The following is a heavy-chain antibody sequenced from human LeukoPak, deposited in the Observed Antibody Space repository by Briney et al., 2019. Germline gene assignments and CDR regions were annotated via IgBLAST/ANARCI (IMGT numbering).Heavy chain of an antibody. CDR2: INPSGGST. V-gene: IGHV1-46*01. Sequence: ASVKVSCKASGYTFTSYYMHWVRQAPGQGLEWVGIINPSGGSTSYAQKFQGRVTMTRDTSTSTVYMELSSLRSEDTAVYYCARGYEVYGYPLYYFDYWGQGTLVTVSS. CDR3: ARGYEVYGYPLYYFDY. CDR1: GYTFTSYY. J-gene: IGHJ4*02. D-gene: IGHD5-18*01.